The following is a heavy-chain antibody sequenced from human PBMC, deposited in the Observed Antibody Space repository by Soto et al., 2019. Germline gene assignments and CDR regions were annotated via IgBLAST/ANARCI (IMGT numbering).Heavy chain of an antibody. CDR3: ARHHFDLNWNYKRYNWFDP. V-gene: IGHV4-59*08. J-gene: IGHJ5*02. D-gene: IGHD1-7*01. CDR1: GGSISSYY. CDR2: IYYSGST. Sequence: SETLSLTCTVSGGSISSYYWSWIRQPPGKGLEWIGYIYYSGSTNYNPSLKSRVTISVDTSKNQFSLKLSSVTAADTAVYYCARHHFDLNWNYKRYNWFDPWGQGTLVTVSS.